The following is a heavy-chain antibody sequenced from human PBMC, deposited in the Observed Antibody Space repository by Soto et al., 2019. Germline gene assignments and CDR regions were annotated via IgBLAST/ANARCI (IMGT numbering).Heavy chain of an antibody. J-gene: IGHJ4*02. CDR2: INSDGSST. V-gene: IGHV3-74*01. D-gene: IGHD4-17*01. Sequence: ELQLVESGGGLVQPGGSLRLSCAASGFTFSSYWMHWVRQAPGKGLVWVSRINSDGSSTSYADSVKGRFTISRDNAKNTLYLQMNSLRAEDTAVYYCARVGAGYGGFDYWGQGTLVTVSS. CDR3: ARVGAGYGGFDY. CDR1: GFTFSSYW.